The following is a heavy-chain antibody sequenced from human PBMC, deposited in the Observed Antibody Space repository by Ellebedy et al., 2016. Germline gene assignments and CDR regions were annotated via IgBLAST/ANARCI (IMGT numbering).Heavy chain of an antibody. V-gene: IGHV3-7*04. CDR1: GFTFSSYW. Sequence: GESLKISXTGSGFTFSSYWMNWVRQAPGKGLEWVANIKQDGSEEYYVDSVKGRFTVSRDNAKNSLFLQMNSLRADDTAVYYCARGTSSPGIDYWGQGTLVSVSS. CDR2: IKQDGSEE. J-gene: IGHJ4*02. CDR3: ARGTSSPGIDY. D-gene: IGHD2-2*01.